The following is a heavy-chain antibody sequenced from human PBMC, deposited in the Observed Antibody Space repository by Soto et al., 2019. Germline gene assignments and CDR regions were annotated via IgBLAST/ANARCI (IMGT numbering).Heavy chain of an antibody. V-gene: IGHV4-59*01. Sequence: SETLSLTCTVSGGSISSYYWSWIRQPPGKGLEWIGYIYYSGSTNYNPSLKSRVTISVDTSKNQFSLKLSSVTAADTAVYYCASSHSGSYGDFDYWGQGTLVTVSS. J-gene: IGHJ4*02. CDR1: GGSISSYY. CDR2: IYYSGST. CDR3: ASSHSGSYGDFDY. D-gene: IGHD1-26*01.